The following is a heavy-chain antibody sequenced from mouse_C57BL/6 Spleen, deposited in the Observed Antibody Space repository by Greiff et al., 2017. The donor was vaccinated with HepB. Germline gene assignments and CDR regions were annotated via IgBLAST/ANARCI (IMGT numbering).Heavy chain of an antibody. CDR1: GYTFTDYE. CDR2: IDPETGGT. D-gene: IGHD1-1*01. J-gene: IGHJ1*03. Sequence: QVQLKESGAELVRPGASVTLSCKASGYTFTDYEMHWVKQTPVHGLEWIGAIDPETGGTAYNQKFKGKAILTADKSSSTAYMELRSLTSEDSAVYYCTRSDYYGSSSYWYFDVWGTGTTVTVSS. CDR3: TRSDYYGSSSYWYFDV. V-gene: IGHV1-15*01.